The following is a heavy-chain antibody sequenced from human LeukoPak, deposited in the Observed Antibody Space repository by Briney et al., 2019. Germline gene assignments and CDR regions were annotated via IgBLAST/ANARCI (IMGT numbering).Heavy chain of an antibody. J-gene: IGHJ5*02. CDR3: ARGVVADNWFDP. D-gene: IGHD2-2*01. Sequence: HPGGSLRLSCAASGFTFSSYAMSWVRQAPGKGLEWVSAISGSGGSTYYADSVKGRFTISRDNAKNSLYLQMNSLRAEGTAVYYCARGVVADNWFDPWGQGTLVTVSS. CDR2: ISGSGGST. V-gene: IGHV3-23*01. CDR1: GFTFSSYA.